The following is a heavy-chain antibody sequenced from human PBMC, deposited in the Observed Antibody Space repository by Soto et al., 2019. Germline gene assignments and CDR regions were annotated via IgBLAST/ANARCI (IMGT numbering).Heavy chain of an antibody. CDR2: ISCYNGDT. V-gene: IGHV1-18*01. J-gene: IGHJ4*02. CDR3: ATEGSYHDFDY. Sequence: GASVKVSCKASGYTFTSYGISWVRQAPGQGLAWMGWISCYNGDTNYVQKFQGRVTLTTDTSTSKAYLEVMTLRADDTAVYYCATEGSYHDFDYWGLGTLVTVSS. D-gene: IGHD3-16*02. CDR1: GYTFTSYG.